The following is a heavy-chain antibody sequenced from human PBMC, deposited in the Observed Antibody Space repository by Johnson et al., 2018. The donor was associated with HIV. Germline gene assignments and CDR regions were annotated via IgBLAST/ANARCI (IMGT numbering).Heavy chain of an antibody. J-gene: IGHJ3*02. CDR2: IKSKTDGGTT. V-gene: IGHV3-15*01. Sequence: MQLVESGGGLVKPGGSLRLSCAGSGFTFSNAWMTWVRQAPGKGLEWVGRIKSKTDGGTTDYAAPVKGRFTISRDDSKNTLYLQMNSLKTEDTAVYYCTTDGITLIVVSPGAFDIWGQGTMVTVSS. CDR1: GFTFSNAW. D-gene: IGHD3-22*01. CDR3: TTDGITLIVVSPGAFDI.